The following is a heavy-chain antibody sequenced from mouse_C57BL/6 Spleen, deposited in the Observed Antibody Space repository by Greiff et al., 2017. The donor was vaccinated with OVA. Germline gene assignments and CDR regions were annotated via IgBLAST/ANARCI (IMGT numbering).Heavy chain of an antibody. V-gene: IGHV14-2*01. J-gene: IGHJ4*01. CDR1: GFNIKDYY. D-gene: IGHD4-1*01. Sequence: VQLQQSGAELVKPGASVKLSCTASGFNIKDYYMHWVKQRTEQGLEWIGRIDPEDGDTKYAPKFQGKATITADTSSNTAYLQLSSLTSEDTAVYYCARRLGQDYAMDYWGQGTSVTVSS. CDR2: IDPEDGDT. CDR3: ARRLGQDYAMDY.